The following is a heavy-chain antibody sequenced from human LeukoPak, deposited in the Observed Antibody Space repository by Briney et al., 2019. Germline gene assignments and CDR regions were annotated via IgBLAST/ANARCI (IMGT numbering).Heavy chain of an antibody. J-gene: IGHJ4*02. Sequence: SVKVSCKASGGTFSSYAISWVRQAPGQGLEWMGRIIPILGIANYAQKFQGRVTITADKSTSTAYMELSSLRSEDTAVYYCARRRVRTSGTVHYFDYWGRGTLVTVSS. CDR2: IIPILGIA. CDR1: GGTFSSYA. V-gene: IGHV1-69*04. D-gene: IGHD3-10*01. CDR3: ARRRVRTSGTVHYFDY.